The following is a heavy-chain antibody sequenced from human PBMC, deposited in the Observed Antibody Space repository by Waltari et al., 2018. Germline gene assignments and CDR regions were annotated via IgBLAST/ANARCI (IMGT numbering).Heavy chain of an antibody. V-gene: IGHV4-39*07. D-gene: IGHD3-10*01. CDR3: ARDPTKGVYNWFDP. J-gene: IGHJ5*02. Sequence: QPQLQESGPRLVKPSETLSLTCSVSGDSLMYNLYYWGWIRQPPGKGLEWIGSTYYDGTTNYNSSCKGRATISVDPTKNQFSLEISATTAADTAVYYCARDPTKGVYNWFDPWGQGILVIVSS. CDR1: GDSLMYNLYY. CDR2: TYYDGTT.